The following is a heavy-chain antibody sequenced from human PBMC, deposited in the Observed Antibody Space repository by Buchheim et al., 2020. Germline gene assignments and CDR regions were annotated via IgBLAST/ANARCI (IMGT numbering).Heavy chain of an antibody. V-gene: IGHV3-23*01. CDR1: GYTFSNYA. Sequence: EVQLLESGGGLVQPGGSVRLSCVGSGYTFSNYAMSWVRQASGKGLEWVSAISSGAGGIKYADSVKGRFPISRDNSRTNPFLPMNSLTAEDTAIYYCAKDGYSSGWGFDYWGQGTL. CDR3: AKDGYSSGWGFDY. D-gene: IGHD6-19*01. CDR2: ISSGAGGI. J-gene: IGHJ4*02.